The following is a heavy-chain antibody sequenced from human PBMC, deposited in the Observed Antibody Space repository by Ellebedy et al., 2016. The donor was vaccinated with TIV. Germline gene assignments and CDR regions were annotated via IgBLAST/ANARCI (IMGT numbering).Heavy chain of an antibody. Sequence: GGSLRLSCAASGFTFSSYWMSWVRQAPGKGLEWVANIKQDGGETYYLDSLKGRFTISRDNAKNSLYLQMNSLRAEDTAVYYCASGRGRPMVRGVIITDAFDIWGQGTMVTVSS. CDR2: IKQDGGET. D-gene: IGHD3-10*01. J-gene: IGHJ3*02. V-gene: IGHV3-7*01. CDR1: GFTFSSYW. CDR3: ASGRGRPMVRGVIITDAFDI.